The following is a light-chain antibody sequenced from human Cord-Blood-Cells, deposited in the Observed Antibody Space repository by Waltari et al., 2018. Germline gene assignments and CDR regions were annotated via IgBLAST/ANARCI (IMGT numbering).Light chain of an antibody. CDR2: EGR. CDR3: CSYAGSSTWV. J-gene: IGLJ3*02. V-gene: IGLV2-23*01. CDR1: SRDVGSYNP. Sequence: QPALPQPASVSGSAGQSITTSCTGTSRDVGSYNPLSWYQQHPGKAPNLMIYEGRKRPSGVSNRFSGSKAGNTASLTISGLQAEDEADYYCCSYAGSSTWVFGGGTKLTVL.